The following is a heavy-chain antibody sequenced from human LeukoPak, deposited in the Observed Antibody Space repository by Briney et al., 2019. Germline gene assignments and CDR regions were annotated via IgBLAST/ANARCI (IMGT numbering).Heavy chain of an antibody. CDR3: ARAPADPVDYYYMDV. CDR2: IYPGDSDT. Sequence: GESLKISCKGSGYSFTSYWIGWVRQMPGKGLEWMGIIYPGDSDTRYSPSFQGQVTISADKSISTVYLQWSSLKASDTAMYYCARAPADPVDYYYMDVWGKGTTVTVSS. V-gene: IGHV5-51*01. CDR1: GYSFTSYW. J-gene: IGHJ6*03. D-gene: IGHD4-23*01.